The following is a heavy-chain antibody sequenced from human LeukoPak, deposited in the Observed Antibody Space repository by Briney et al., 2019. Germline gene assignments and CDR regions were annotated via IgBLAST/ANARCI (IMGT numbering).Heavy chain of an antibody. V-gene: IGHV3-21*01. Sequence: GGSLRLSCAASGFTFSSYSMNWVRQAPGQGLEWVSSISSSSSYIYYADSVRGRFTISRDNAKNSLSLQMNSLRAEDTAVYYCAKDPENEYYYDSSGPMDLWGQGTLVTVSS. J-gene: IGHJ4*02. CDR1: GFTFSSYS. CDR3: AKDPENEYYYDSSGPMDL. D-gene: IGHD3-22*01. CDR2: ISSSSSYI.